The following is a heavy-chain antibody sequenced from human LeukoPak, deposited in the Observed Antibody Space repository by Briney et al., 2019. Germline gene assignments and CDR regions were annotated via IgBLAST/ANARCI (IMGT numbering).Heavy chain of an antibody. D-gene: IGHD2-2*01. CDR3: ARGGWSLGYCSSSSCLDWFDP. Sequence: ASVRVSCRASRYTFTDYYMHWVRQAPGQGLEWMGWINPNSGGTNYAQKFQGRVTMTRDTSISTAYMELSRLRSDDTAVYYCARGGWSLGYCSSSSCLDWFDPWGQGTLVTVSS. CDR1: RYTFTDYY. CDR2: INPNSGGT. J-gene: IGHJ5*02. V-gene: IGHV1-2*02.